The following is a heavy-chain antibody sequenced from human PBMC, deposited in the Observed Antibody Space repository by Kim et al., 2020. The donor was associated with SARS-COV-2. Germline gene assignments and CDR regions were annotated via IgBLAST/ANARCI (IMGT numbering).Heavy chain of an antibody. J-gene: IGHJ4*02. D-gene: IGHD2-2*01. Sequence: LKSRVTISVDTSKNQFSLKLSSLTAADTAVYYCARVYCSSTSCYEPVFDYWGQGTLVTVSS. CDR3: ARVYCSSTSCYEPVFDY. V-gene: IGHV4-39*07.